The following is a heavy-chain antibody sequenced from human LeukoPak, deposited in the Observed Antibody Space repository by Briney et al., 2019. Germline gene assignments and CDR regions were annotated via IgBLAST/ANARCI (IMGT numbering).Heavy chain of an antibody. Sequence: PGGSLRLSCAASGNYWMHWVRQAPGKGLVWVSHINSDGSWTSYADSVKGRFTISRDSSKNTLYLQMNSLSAEDTAVYYCAREWHDYRDKRGMDVWGQGTTVTVSS. CDR3: AREWHDYRDKRGMDV. D-gene: IGHD4-23*01. V-gene: IGHV3-74*01. J-gene: IGHJ6*02. CDR2: INSDGSWT. CDR1: GNYW.